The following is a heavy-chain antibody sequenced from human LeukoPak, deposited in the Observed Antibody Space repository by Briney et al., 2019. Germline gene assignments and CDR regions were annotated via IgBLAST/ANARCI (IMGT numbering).Heavy chain of an antibody. CDR2: IYYSGST. CDR3: ARSVEDYSNYAPYYFDY. D-gene: IGHD4-11*01. Sequence: SEALSLTCTVSGGSISSYYWSWIRQPPGKGLEWIGYIYYSGSTYYNPSLKSRVTISVDTSKNQFSLKLSSVTAADTAVYYCARSVEDYSNYAPYYFDYWGQGTLVTVSS. CDR1: GGSISSYY. J-gene: IGHJ4*02. V-gene: IGHV4-59*12.